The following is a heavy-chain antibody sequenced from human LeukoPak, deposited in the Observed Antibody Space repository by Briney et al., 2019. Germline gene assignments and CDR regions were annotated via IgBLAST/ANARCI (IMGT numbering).Heavy chain of an antibody. Sequence: ASVKVSCKASGGTFARYAISWVRQAPGQGLEWMGWISAYNGNTNYAQKLQGRVTMTTDTSTSTAYMVLRSLRSDDTAVYYCARDFYPDCGGDCYYFDYWGQGTLVTVSS. D-gene: IGHD2-21*02. J-gene: IGHJ4*02. CDR3: ARDFYPDCGGDCYYFDY. CDR2: ISAYNGNT. V-gene: IGHV1-18*01. CDR1: GGTFARYA.